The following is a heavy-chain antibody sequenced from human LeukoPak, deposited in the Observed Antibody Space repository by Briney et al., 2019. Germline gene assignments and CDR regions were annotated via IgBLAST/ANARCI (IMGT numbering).Heavy chain of an antibody. Sequence: PGGSLRLSCSASGFTFTNYEMNWVRQAPGKGLEWVSAISGSGGSTYYADSVKGRFTISRDNSKNTLYLQMNSLRAEDTAVYYCAKSQLERRAGAFDIWGQGTMVTVSS. V-gene: IGHV3-23*01. D-gene: IGHD1-1*01. CDR1: GFTFTNYE. J-gene: IGHJ3*02. CDR3: AKSQLERRAGAFDI. CDR2: ISGSGGST.